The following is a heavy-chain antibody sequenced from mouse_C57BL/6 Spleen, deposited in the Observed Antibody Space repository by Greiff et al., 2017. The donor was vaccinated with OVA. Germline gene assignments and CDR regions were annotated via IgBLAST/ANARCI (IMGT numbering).Heavy chain of an antibody. D-gene: IGHD3-3*01. Sequence: QVQLQQPGAELVKPGASVKLSCKASGYTFTSSWMQWVNQRPGQGLEWIGEIDPSDSYPNYNQKFKGKATLTVETSSSTAYMQRSSLTSEDSAFYYCARDAAGPGYFDYWGQGTTLTVSS. J-gene: IGHJ2*01. V-gene: IGHV1-50*01. CDR2: IDPSDSYP. CDR3: ARDAAGPGYFDY. CDR1: GYTFTSSW.